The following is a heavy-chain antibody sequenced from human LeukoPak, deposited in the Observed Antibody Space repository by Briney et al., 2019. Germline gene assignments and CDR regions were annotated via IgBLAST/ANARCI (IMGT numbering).Heavy chain of an antibody. Sequence: GGSLRLSCAASGFTFSSYGIHWVRQAPGKGLEWVAVISYDGSNKYYADSVKGRFTISRDNSKNTLYLQMNSLRAEDTAVYYCAKIGGSGWYGIDYWGQGTLVTVSS. CDR3: AKIGGSGWYGIDY. CDR1: GFTFSSYG. V-gene: IGHV3-30*18. D-gene: IGHD6-19*01. J-gene: IGHJ4*02. CDR2: ISYDGSNK.